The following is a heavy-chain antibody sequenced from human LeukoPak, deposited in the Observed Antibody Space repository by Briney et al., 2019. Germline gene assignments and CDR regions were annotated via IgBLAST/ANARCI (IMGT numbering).Heavy chain of an antibody. J-gene: IGHJ4*02. V-gene: IGHV4-34*01. CDR3: ASAARFGEVSM. CDR1: GGSFSGYY. Sequence: PETLSLTCTVYGGSFSGYYWSWNRQPPGKGLEWIGEINHSGSTNYNPSLKSRVTISVDTSKNQFSLKLSSVTAADTAVYYCASAARFGEVSMWGQGTLVTVSS. CDR2: INHSGST. D-gene: IGHD3-10*01.